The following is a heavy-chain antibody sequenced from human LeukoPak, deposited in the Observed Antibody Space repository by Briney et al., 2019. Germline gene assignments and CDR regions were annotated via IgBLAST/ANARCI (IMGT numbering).Heavy chain of an antibody. CDR2: IHYSGST. Sequence: PSDTLSLTCTVSVRNISSYYWNWLRQPPEKGLVWIGYIHYSGSTKYNPSLKSRVTISVDTSKNQFSLKLSSVTAADTAVYYCARWYSSGWAFDYWGQGTLVTVSS. CDR3: ARWYSSGWAFDY. V-gene: IGHV4-59*08. CDR1: VRNISSYY. J-gene: IGHJ4*02. D-gene: IGHD6-19*01.